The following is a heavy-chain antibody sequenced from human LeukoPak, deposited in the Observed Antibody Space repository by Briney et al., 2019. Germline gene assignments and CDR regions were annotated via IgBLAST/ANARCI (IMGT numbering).Heavy chain of an antibody. Sequence: GESLKISCKGSGYSFTTYWVGWVRQMPGKGLEWMGIIYPADSDTRYSPSFQGQVTISADKSISTAYLQWSSLKASDTAMYYCARWYYASGSFDYWGQGTLVTVSS. CDR2: IYPADSDT. CDR3: ARWYYASGSFDY. D-gene: IGHD3-10*01. CDR1: GYSFTTYW. J-gene: IGHJ4*02. V-gene: IGHV5-51*01.